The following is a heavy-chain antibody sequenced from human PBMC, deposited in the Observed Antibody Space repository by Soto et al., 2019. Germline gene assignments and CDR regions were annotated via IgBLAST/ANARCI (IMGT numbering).Heavy chain of an antibody. V-gene: IGHV4-39*07. J-gene: IGHJ6*03. CDR3: ARKGAAASYAHYYMDV. Sequence: SETLSLTCTVSGGSISSTIYYWGWLRQPPGKGLEWIGCIYYSGNTNYNPSLESRVTISVDTSRNRFSLNLTSATAADTAVYYCARKGAAASYAHYYMDVWGRGTAVTVSS. D-gene: IGHD6-13*01. CDR1: GGSISSTIYY. CDR2: IYYSGNT.